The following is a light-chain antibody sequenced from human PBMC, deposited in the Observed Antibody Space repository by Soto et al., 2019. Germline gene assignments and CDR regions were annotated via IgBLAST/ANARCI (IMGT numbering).Light chain of an antibody. J-gene: IGLJ1*01. CDR3: SSYTSSSTTYV. Sequence: QSVLTQPASVSGSPGQSTTISCTGTSSDVGGYNYVSWYQQHPGKAPKLMIYEVSNRPSGVSNRFSGPKSGNTASLTISGLQAEDEADYYCSSYTSSSTTYVFGTGTKVTVL. V-gene: IGLV2-14*01. CDR2: EVS. CDR1: SSDVGGYNY.